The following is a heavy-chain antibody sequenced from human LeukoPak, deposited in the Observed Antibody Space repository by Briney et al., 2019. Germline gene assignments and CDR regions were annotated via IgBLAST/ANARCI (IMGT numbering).Heavy chain of an antibody. D-gene: IGHD1-1*01. CDR1: GFTFSNYA. J-gene: IGHJ3*02. V-gene: IGHV3-30*01. Sequence: GGSLRLSCAASGFTFSNYAMHWVRQAPGKGLEWVAVISFDATKEYFGKSVKGRFTISRDNSKATLYLQMHRLRIEDTALYFCARLKVGTNTTQKNAFDIWGRGTVVAVSS. CDR3: ARLKVGTNTTQKNAFDI. CDR2: ISFDATKE.